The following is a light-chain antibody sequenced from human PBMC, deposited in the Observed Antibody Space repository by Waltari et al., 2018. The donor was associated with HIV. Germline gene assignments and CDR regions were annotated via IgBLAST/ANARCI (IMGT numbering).Light chain of an antibody. Sequence: QSALTQPASVSGSPGQSITISCTGASSDVGHYNYVSWYQQHPGKAPKLIIYDVSNGPSGVSDRFSGSKSGNTASLTISGLPAEDEADYYCAAWDDSLIGHVFGSGTRVTVL. J-gene: IGLJ1*01. CDR2: DVS. CDR1: SSDVGHYNY. CDR3: AAWDDSLIGHV. V-gene: IGLV2-14*03.